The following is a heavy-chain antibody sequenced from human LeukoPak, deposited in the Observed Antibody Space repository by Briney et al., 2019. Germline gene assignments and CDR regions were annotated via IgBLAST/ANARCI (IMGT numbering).Heavy chain of an antibody. J-gene: IGHJ6*04. CDR2: ISPRSGII. V-gene: IGHV3-48*04. CDR1: GFTFSTRG. Sequence: PGESLRLSCAASGFTFSTRGMYWVRQAPGKGLEWVSYISPRSGIIYYAESVKGRFTISRDNAKNSLDLQINSLTVEDTAIYYCVRDDGDVWGKGTTVTVSS. CDR3: VRDDGDV.